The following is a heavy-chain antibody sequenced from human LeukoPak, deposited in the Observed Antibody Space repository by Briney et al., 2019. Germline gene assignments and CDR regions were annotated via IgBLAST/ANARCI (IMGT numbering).Heavy chain of an antibody. Sequence: PGGSLRLSCAASGFTFNNYAMYWVRQAPGKGLEWVSAIIESGGSTYYADSVKGRFTISRDNSKNTLYLQMNRLRAEDTAVYYCARYVLYRSSCWYGVYYYYYYMDVWGKGTTVTVSS. V-gene: IGHV3-23*01. J-gene: IGHJ6*03. D-gene: IGHD6-19*01. CDR1: GFTFNNYA. CDR3: ARYVLYRSSCWYGVYYYYYYMDV. CDR2: IIESGGST.